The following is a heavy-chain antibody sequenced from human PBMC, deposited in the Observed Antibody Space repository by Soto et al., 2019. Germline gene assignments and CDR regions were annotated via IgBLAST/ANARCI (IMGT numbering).Heavy chain of an antibody. J-gene: IGHJ4*02. Sequence: GGSLRLSCAASGFTFSGSAMHWVRQASGKGLEWVGRIRSKANSYATAYAASVKGRFTISRDDSKNTAYLQMNSLKTEDTAVYYCTSHPTPDNSDCGGDCYRDYWGQGTLVTVSS. CDR2: IRSKANSYAT. CDR1: GFTFSGSA. D-gene: IGHD2-21*02. V-gene: IGHV3-73*01. CDR3: TSHPTPDNSDCGGDCYRDY.